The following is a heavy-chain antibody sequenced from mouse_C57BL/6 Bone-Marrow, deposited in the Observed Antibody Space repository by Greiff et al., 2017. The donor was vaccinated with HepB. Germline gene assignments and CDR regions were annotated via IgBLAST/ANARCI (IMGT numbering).Heavy chain of an antibody. J-gene: IGHJ2*01. CDR3: ARRDYYGSSLFDY. D-gene: IGHD1-1*01. CDR2: IDPSDSET. Sequence: QVQLQQSGAELVRPGSSVKLSCKASGYTFTSYWMHWVKQRPIQGLAWIGNIDPSDSETHYNQKFKDKATLTVDKSSSTAYMQPSSLTSDDSAVYYCARRDYYGSSLFDYWGQGTTLTVSS. V-gene: IGHV1-52*01. CDR1: GYTFTSYW.